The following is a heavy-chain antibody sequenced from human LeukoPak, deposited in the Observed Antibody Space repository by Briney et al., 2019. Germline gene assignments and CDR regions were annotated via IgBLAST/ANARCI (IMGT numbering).Heavy chain of an antibody. J-gene: IGHJ4*02. D-gene: IGHD6-13*01. CDR1: GGSFSGYY. Sequence: TASETLSLTCAVYGGSFSGYYWSWIRQPPGKGLEWIGEINHSGSTNYNPSLKSRVTISVDTSKNQFSLKLSSVTAADTAVYYCARGLWGIAAAGTLDYWGQGTLVTVSS. V-gene: IGHV4-34*01. CDR2: INHSGST. CDR3: ARGLWGIAAAGTLDY.